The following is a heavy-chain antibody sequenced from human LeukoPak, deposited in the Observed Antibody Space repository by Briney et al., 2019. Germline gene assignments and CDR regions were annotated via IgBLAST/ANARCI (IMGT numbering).Heavy chain of an antibody. Sequence: KTGGSLRLSCAASGFTFSSYSMNWVRQAPGKGLEWVSSISSSSSYIYYADSVKGRFTISRDNAKNSLYLQMNSLRAEDTAVYYCARRSLIRGISHYFDYWGQGTLVTVSS. J-gene: IGHJ4*02. D-gene: IGHD1-14*01. V-gene: IGHV3-21*01. CDR3: ARRSLIRGISHYFDY. CDR2: ISSSSSYI. CDR1: GFTFSSYS.